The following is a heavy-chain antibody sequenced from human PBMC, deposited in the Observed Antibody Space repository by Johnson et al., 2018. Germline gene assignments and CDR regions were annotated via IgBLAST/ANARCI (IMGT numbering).Heavy chain of an antibody. V-gene: IGHV4-34*01. D-gene: IGHD1-26*01. CDR3: ARAPLGATRTKYFQH. CDR1: GGSFSGYY. J-gene: IGHJ1*01. CDR2: INPSGNT. Sequence: QVQLQQWGAGLLKPSETLSLICAVYGGSFSGYYWSWIRQPPGKGLEWIGEINPSGNTNFNPSLKSRVTISVDTSKNQFSPKLSSVTAADTAVYYCARAPLGATRTKYFQHWGQGTLVIVSS.